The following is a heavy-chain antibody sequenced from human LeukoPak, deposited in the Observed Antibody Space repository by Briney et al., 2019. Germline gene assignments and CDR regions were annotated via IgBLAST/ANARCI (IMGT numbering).Heavy chain of an antibody. V-gene: IGHV3-33*01. CDR2: IWYDGSNK. CDR3: AREKSYYGSGSSYFDY. CDR1: GFTFSSYG. Sequence: GGSLRLSCAASGFTFSSYGMHWVRQAPGKGLEWVAVIWYDGSNKYFADSVKGRFTISRDNSKNTLYLQMNSLRAEDTAVYYCAREKSYYGSGSSYFDYWGQGTLVTVSS. J-gene: IGHJ4*02. D-gene: IGHD3-10*01.